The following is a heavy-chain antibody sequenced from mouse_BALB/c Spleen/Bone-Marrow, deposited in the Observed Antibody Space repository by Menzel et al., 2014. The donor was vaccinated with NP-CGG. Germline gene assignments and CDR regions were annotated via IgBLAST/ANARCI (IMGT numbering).Heavy chain of an antibody. CDR2: INPSTGNT. J-gene: IGHJ4*01. D-gene: IGHD2-1*01. Sequence: QVQLQQPGAELAKPGASVKMPCKAPGYTFTNYWMHWVKQRPGQGLEWIGYINPSTGNTEYNQKFKDKATLTADKSSNTAFMQLSSLTSEDSAVYFCARGNYEAMDYWGQGTSVTVSS. CDR3: ARGNYEAMDY. V-gene: IGHV1-7*01. CDR1: GYTFTNYW.